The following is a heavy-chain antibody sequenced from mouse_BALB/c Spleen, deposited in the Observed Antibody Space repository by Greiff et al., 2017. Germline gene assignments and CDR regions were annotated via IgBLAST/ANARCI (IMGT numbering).Heavy chain of an antibody. D-gene: IGHD1-1*01. V-gene: IGHV1-39*01. CDR2: INPYYGST. CDR3: ARSDYYGSGGFDY. CDR1: GYSFTDYI. J-gene: IGHJ2*01. Sequence: VQLQQTGPELVKPGASVKISCKASGYSFTDYIMLWVKQSHGKSLEWIGNINPYYGSTSYNLKFKGKATLTVDKSSSTAYMQLNSLTSEDSAVYYCARSDYYGSGGFDYWGQGTTLTVSS.